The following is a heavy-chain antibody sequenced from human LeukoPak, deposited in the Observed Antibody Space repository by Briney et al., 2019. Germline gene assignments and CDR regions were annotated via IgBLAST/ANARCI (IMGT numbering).Heavy chain of an antibody. CDR2: VSRSSSYI. D-gene: IGHD3-10*01. J-gene: IGHJ4*02. CDR1: EFTFSAYN. V-gene: IGHV3-21*04. CDR3: AKDYYGWGREGYFDF. Sequence: AGGSLRLSCAASEFTFSAYNMNWVRQAPGKGLEWVSSVSRSSSYIYYADSVKGRFTISRDNSKNMLYLQMNSLRAEDTAIYYCAKDYYGWGREGYFDFWGQGSLVTVSS.